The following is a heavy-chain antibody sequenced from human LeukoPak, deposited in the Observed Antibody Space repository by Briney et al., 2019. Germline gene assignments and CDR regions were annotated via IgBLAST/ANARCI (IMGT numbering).Heavy chain of an antibody. D-gene: IGHD3-22*01. CDR3: ARGQVLDSSGYYHVGVGNWFDP. V-gene: IGHV4-4*07. CDR2: IYTSGST. J-gene: IGHJ5*02. CDR1: GGSISSYY. Sequence: SETLSLTCTVSGGSISSYYWSWIRQPAGKGLEWIGRIYTSGSTNYNPSLKSRVTMSVDTSKNQFSLKLSSVTAADTAVYYCARGQVLDSSGYYHVGVGNWFDPWGQGTLVTVSS.